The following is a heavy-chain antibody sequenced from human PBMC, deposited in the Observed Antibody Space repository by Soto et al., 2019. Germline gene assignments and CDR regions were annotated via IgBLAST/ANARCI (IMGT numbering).Heavy chain of an antibody. Sequence: SETLSLTCAVSGGSISSSNWWSWVRQPPGKGLEWIGEIYHSGSTNYNPSLKSRVTISVDKSKNQFSLKLSSVTAADTAVYYCASRTRGYSYGQLRYYWGQGTLFTASS. J-gene: IGHJ4*02. CDR2: IYHSGST. D-gene: IGHD5-18*01. V-gene: IGHV4-4*02. CDR1: GGSISSSNW. CDR3: ASRTRGYSYGQLRYY.